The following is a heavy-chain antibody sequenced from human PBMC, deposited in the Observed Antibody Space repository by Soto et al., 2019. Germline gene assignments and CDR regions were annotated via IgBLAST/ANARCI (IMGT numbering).Heavy chain of an antibody. J-gene: IGHJ4*02. CDR2: VSSSGSTR. V-gene: IGHV3-48*03. CDR1: GFTFSSYE. Sequence: GGSLRLSCAASGFTFSSYEMNWVRQGPGKGLEWISYVSSSGSTRYYADSAEGRFTISRDNAKNSLYLQMNSLRAEDTAVYYCATFPRSSKRGYWGQGTLVTVSS. D-gene: IGHD4-4*01. CDR3: ATFPRSSKRGY.